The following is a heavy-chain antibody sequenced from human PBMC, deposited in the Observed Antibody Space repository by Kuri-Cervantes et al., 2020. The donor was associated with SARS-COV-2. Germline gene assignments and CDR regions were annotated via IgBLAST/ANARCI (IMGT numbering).Heavy chain of an antibody. Sequence: SLKISCAASGFTFDDYAMHWVRQAPGKGLEWVSGISWNSGSIGYADSVKGRFTISRDNSKNTLYLQMNSLRAEDTAVYYCAKDLTYYYDSSGYSIEGFDIWGQGKMVTVSS. CDR3: AKDLTYYYDSSGYSIEGFDI. CDR2: ISWNSGSI. V-gene: IGHV3-9*01. CDR1: GFTFDDYA. J-gene: IGHJ3*02. D-gene: IGHD3-22*01.